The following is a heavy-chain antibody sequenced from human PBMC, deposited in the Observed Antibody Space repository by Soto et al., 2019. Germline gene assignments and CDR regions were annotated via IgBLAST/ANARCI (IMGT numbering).Heavy chain of an antibody. D-gene: IGHD3-22*01. CDR1: GGTFSTYA. CDR3: ARGVHYDSSGYYYFY. CDR2: IIPLFGTA. Sequence: SVKVSCKASGGTFSTYAIDWVRQAPGQGLEWMGGIIPLFGTAKYAQDFQGRITITADESTNTAYMELRSLRSQDTAVYYCARGVHYDSSGYYYFYWGQGTLVTVSS. V-gene: IGHV1-69*13. J-gene: IGHJ4*02.